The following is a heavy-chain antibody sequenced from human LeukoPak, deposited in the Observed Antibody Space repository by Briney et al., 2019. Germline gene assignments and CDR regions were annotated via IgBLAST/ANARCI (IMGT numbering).Heavy chain of an antibody. CDR1: GGSISSYY. Sequence: PSEALSLTCTVSGGSISSYYWSWIRQPAGKGLEWIGRIYTSGSTNYNPSLKSRVTMSVDTSKNQFSLKLSSVTAADTAVYYCARGSGSLYYYYYYMDVWGKGTTVTVSS. V-gene: IGHV4-4*07. D-gene: IGHD1-26*01. CDR2: IYTSGST. J-gene: IGHJ6*03. CDR3: ARGSGSLYYYYYYMDV.